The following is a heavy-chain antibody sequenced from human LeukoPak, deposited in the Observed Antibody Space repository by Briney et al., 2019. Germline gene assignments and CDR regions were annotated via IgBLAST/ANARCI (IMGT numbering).Heavy chain of an antibody. V-gene: IGHV1-46*01. J-gene: IGHJ6*02. CDR3: AREPGIAAAGDYYYYGMDV. CDR2: INASGGST. D-gene: IGHD6-13*01. Sequence: ASVRVSCKASGYTFTSYYMHWVRQAPGQGLEWMGIINASGGSTSYAQKFQGRVTMTRDTSTSTVYMELSSLRSEDTAVYYCAREPGIAAAGDYYYYGMDVWGQGTTVTVSS. CDR1: GYTFTSYY.